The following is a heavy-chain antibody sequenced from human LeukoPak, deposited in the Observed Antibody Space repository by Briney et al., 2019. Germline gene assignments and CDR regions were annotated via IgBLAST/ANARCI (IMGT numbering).Heavy chain of an antibody. CDR1: GFTFSSYS. V-gene: IGHV3-48*01. CDR3: ARVGAHYGSGSYYPPFDY. Sequence: GGSLRLSCAASGFTFSSYSMNWVRQAPGKGLEWVSYISSSSSTIYYADSVKGRFTISRDNAKNSLYLQMNSLRAEDTAVYYCARVGAHYGSGSYYPPFDYWGQGTLVTVSS. J-gene: IGHJ4*02. D-gene: IGHD3-10*01. CDR2: ISSSSSTI.